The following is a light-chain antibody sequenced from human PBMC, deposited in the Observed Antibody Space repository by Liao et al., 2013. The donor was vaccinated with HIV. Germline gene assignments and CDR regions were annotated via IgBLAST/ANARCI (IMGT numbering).Light chain of an antibody. J-gene: IGLJ3*02. CDR3: QVWDSRNSRWM. CDR1: NIGTKS. V-gene: IGLV3-21*04. Sequence: SYVLTQPPSLSVAPGKTATITCGGDNIGTKSVHWYQQKPGQAPLVVIYYDSDRPSGIPDRFSGSRSGNTATLSISRAEAGDEADYYCQVWDSRNSRWMFGGGTKVTVL. CDR2: YDS.